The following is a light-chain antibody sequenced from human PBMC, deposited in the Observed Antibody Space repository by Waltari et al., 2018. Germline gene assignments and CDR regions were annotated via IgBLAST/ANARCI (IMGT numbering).Light chain of an antibody. CDR3: QQSYTIPIT. Sequence: DIQMTQSPSSLSASVGDRVTITCRASQNISTNLNYYQQKPGQAPKLLIYDASNLQSGVPSRFIGSGSGTDFTLTISSLQPEDYATYYCQQSYTIPITFGRGTRLEIK. CDR2: DAS. J-gene: IGKJ5*01. CDR1: QNISTN. V-gene: IGKV1-39*01.